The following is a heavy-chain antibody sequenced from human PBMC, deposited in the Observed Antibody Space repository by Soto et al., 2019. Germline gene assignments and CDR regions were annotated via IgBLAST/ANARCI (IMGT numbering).Heavy chain of an antibody. CDR3: ARDRGPYGSSGSNYEGAYGMDV. Sequence: SETLYLRCTVPGVGIGGNYWTWIRQTPGKGLELIGYIYNSGSTKYNPSLKSRATISLDTSKKQFTLNMRSVTAADTAVYYCARDRGPYGSSGSNYEGAYGMDVWGQGTRVT. CDR2: IYNSGST. D-gene: IGHD3-22*01. CDR1: GVGIGGNY. J-gene: IGHJ6*02. V-gene: IGHV4-59*13.